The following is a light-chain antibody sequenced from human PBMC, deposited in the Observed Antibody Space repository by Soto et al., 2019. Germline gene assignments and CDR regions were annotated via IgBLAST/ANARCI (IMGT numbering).Light chain of an antibody. Sequence: QSALTQPASVSGSPGQSITISCTGTSSDVGSYNLVSWYQQHPGKAPKLMIYEGSKRPSGVSNRFSGSKSGNTASPTISGLQAEDEADYYCCSYAGSSTLCVFGTGTKVTVL. CDR3: CSYAGSSTLCV. CDR2: EGS. J-gene: IGLJ1*01. V-gene: IGLV2-23*01. CDR1: SSDVGSYNL.